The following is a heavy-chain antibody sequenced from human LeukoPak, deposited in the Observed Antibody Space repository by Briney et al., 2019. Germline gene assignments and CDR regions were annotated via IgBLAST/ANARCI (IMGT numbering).Heavy chain of an antibody. CDR2: IYYSGST. CDR3: ARIRDGYNYSYYFDY. D-gene: IGHD5-24*01. CDR1: GGSISSGGYY. V-gene: IGHV4-31*03. J-gene: IGHJ4*02. Sequence: SETLSLTCTVSGGSISSGGYYWSWLRQHPGKGLEWIGYIYYSGSTYYNPSLKSRVTISVDTSKNQFSLKLSSVTAADTAVYYCARIRDGYNYSYYFDYWGQGTLVTVSS.